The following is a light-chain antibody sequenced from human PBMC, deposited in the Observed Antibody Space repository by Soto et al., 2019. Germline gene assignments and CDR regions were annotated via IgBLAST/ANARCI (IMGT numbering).Light chain of an antibody. CDR1: QDISNY. J-gene: IGKJ4*02. Sequence: DIQMTQSPSSLSASVGDRVTITCQASQDISNYLNWYQQKPGKAPKLLIYDASNLETGVQSRFSGSGSGTDVTFTISSLQPEDSATYYCQQYDNLPLTFGGGTKVEIK. CDR3: QQYDNLPLT. CDR2: DAS. V-gene: IGKV1-33*01.